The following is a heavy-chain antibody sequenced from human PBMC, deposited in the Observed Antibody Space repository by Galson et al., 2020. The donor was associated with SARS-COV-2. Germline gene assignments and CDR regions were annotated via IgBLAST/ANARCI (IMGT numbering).Heavy chain of an antibody. D-gene: IGHD2-15*01. J-gene: IGHJ4*02. CDR2: ISSSRSYTDYYT. V-gene: IGHV3-11*03. Sequence: AGGSLRLSCAASGFIFSDYYMTWIRQAPGKGLEWVSHISSSRSYTDYYTNYADSVKGRFTISRDNARNSLFLQMNSLRAEDTAVYYCARCTTNCCYFVFDYWGQGTLVTVSS. CDR3: ARCTTNCCYFVFDY. CDR1: GFIFSDYY.